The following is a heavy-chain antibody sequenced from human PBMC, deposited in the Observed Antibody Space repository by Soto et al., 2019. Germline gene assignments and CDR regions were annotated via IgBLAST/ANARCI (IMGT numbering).Heavy chain of an antibody. D-gene: IGHD3-22*01. J-gene: IGHJ4*02. CDR3: ASLYYDSSGYYPDGY. V-gene: IGHV1-69*06. CDR2: IIPIFGTA. CDR1: GGTFSSYA. Sequence: SVKVSCKASGGTFSSYAISWVRQAPGQGLEWMGGIIPIFGTANYAQKFQGRVTITADKSTSTAYMELSSLRSEDTAVYYCASLYYDSSGYYPDGYWGQGTLVTVSS.